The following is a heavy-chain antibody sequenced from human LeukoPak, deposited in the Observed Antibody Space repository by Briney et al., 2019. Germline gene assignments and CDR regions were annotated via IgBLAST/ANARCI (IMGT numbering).Heavy chain of an antibody. J-gene: IGHJ4*02. Sequence: GGSLRLSCAGSGFTFSRFGMHWVRQAPGKGLEWVAFIRYDGSNKYYADSVQGRFIISRDNSKNTVYLQMNSLRAEDTAVYYCAKSSPPPINYWGQGTLVTVSS. D-gene: IGHD1-14*01. CDR3: AKSSPPPINY. CDR1: GFTFSRFG. V-gene: IGHV3-30*02. CDR2: IRYDGSNK.